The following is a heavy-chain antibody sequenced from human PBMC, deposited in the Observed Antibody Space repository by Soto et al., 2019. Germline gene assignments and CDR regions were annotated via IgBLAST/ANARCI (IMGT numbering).Heavy chain of an antibody. CDR3: ARAIAAPGGGYYYGMDV. D-gene: IGHD6-13*01. Sequence: QVQLVQSGAEVKKPGSSVKVSCKASGGTFSSYAISWVRQAPGQGLEWMGGIIPIFGTANYAQKFQGRVTISADESTSTPYMELSSLRSEDTAVYYCARAIAAPGGGYYYGMDVWGQGTTVTVSS. J-gene: IGHJ6*02. V-gene: IGHV1-69*01. CDR1: GGTFSSYA. CDR2: IIPIFGTA.